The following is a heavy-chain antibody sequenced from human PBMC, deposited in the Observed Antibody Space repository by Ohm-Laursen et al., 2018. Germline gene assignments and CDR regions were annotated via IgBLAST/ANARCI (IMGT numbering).Heavy chain of an antibody. V-gene: IGHV3-23*01. D-gene: IGHD3-22*01. J-gene: IGHJ4*02. CDR1: GFTFSSYA. Sequence: SLRLSCTAFGFTFSSYAMSWVRQAPGKGLEWVSAISGSGGSTYYADSVKGRFTISRDNSKNTLYLQMNSLRAEDTAVYYCAKDASGYIQFDYWGQGTLVTVSS. CDR2: ISGSGGST. CDR3: AKDASGYIQFDY.